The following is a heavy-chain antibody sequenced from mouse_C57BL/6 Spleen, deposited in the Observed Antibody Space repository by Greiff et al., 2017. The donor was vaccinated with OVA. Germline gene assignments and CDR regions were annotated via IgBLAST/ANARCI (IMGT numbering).Heavy chain of an antibody. CDR2: ISYDGSN. V-gene: IGHV3-6*01. J-gene: IGHJ3*01. CDR1: GYSITSGYY. CDR3: ARFYHDYGAY. Sequence: EVQLQQSGPGLVKPSQSLSLTCSVTGYSITSGYYWNWIRQFPGNKLEWMGYISYDGSNNYNPSLKNRISITRDTSKNQFFLKLNSVTTEDTATYYCARFYHDYGAYWGQGTLVTVSA. D-gene: IGHD2-4*01.